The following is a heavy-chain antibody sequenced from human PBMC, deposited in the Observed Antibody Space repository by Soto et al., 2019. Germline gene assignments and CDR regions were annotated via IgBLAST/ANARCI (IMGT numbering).Heavy chain of an antibody. V-gene: IGHV1-69*01. Sequence: SVKLSCKTSVGTFSIDAISWVRQAPGQGLEWMGGIIPIFGTANYAQKFQGRVTITADESTSTAYMELSSLRSEDTAVYYCAREGRYSSGWFLFDYWGQGTLVTVSS. CDR1: VGTFSIDA. J-gene: IGHJ4*02. CDR2: IIPIFGTA. D-gene: IGHD6-19*01. CDR3: AREGRYSSGWFLFDY.